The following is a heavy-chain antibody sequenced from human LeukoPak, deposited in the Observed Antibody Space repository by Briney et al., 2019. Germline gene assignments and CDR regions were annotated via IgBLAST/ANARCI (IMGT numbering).Heavy chain of an antibody. Sequence: ASVKVSCKASGYSFTGYYMHWLRQAPGQGLEGMGWINPNSGGTNYARQFQGRATMTRDTSNNTAYMELSRLRSDDTAVYYCARDGGDNWFDPWGQGTLVTVSS. CDR3: ARDGGDNWFDP. V-gene: IGHV1-2*02. CDR2: INPNSGGT. J-gene: IGHJ5*02. D-gene: IGHD3-16*01. CDR1: GYSFTGYY.